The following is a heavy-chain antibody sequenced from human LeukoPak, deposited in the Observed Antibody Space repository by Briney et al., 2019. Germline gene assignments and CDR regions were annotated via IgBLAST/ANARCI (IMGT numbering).Heavy chain of an antibody. Sequence: PGGSLRLSCAASGFTFSSYAMSWVRQAPGKGLEWVSAISGSGGSTYYADSVKGRFTISRDNAKNSLSLQMNSLRAEDTAVYYCARHRTASDYWGQGTLVTVSS. CDR1: GFTFSSYA. D-gene: IGHD3-16*02. CDR2: ISGSGGST. CDR3: ARHRTASDY. J-gene: IGHJ4*02. V-gene: IGHV3-23*01.